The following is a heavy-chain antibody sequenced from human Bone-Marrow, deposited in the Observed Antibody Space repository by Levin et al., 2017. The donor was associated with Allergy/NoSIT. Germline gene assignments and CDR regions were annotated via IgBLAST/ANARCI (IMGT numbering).Heavy chain of an antibody. CDR1: GYTFTSYY. Sequence: ASVKVSCKASGYTFTSYYMHWVRQAPGQGLEWMGIINPSGGSTSYAQKFQGRVTMTRDTSTSTVYMELSSLRSEDTAVYYCARVEPGGMTGYYYFDYWGQGTLVTVSS. D-gene: IGHD3-9*01. CDR2: INPSGGST. V-gene: IGHV1-46*01. J-gene: IGHJ4*02. CDR3: ARVEPGGMTGYYYFDY.